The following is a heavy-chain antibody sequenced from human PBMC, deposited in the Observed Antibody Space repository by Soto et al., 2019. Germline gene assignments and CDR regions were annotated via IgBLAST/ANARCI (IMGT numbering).Heavy chain of an antibody. CDR2: IRSKAYGGTT. V-gene: IGHV3-49*03. D-gene: IGHD2-15*01. CDR3: TRANLLPAEYCSGGSCYIWFDP. Sequence: GGSLRLSCTASGFTFGDYAMSWFRQAPGKGLEWVGFIRSKAYGGTTEYAASVKGRFTISRDDSKSIAYLQMTSLKTEDTAVYYCTRANLLPAEYCSGGSCYIWFDPWGQGTLVTVSS. J-gene: IGHJ5*02. CDR1: GFTFGDYA.